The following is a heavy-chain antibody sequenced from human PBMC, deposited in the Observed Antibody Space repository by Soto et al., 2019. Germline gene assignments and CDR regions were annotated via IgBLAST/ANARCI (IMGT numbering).Heavy chain of an antibody. CDR1: GASLSSISYY. CDR3: ASRHCSGGSCYSPGFDS. CDR2: IFFTGNI. J-gene: IGHJ4*02. V-gene: IGHV4-39*01. D-gene: IGHD2-15*01. Sequence: SETLSLTCTVSGASLSSISYYWGWIRQPPGKGLEWVGSIFFTGNIYYNPSLKSRVTISVDTSRNQFSLMVNSVTAADTAVYYCASRHCSGGSCYSPGFDSWGQGALVTVSS.